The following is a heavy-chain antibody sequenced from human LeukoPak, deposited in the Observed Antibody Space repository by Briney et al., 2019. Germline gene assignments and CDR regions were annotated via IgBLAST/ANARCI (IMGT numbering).Heavy chain of an antibody. J-gene: IGHJ4*02. D-gene: IGHD1-26*01. CDR1: GGSFSGYY. Sequence: SETLSLTCAVYGGSFSGYYWSWIRQPPGKGLEWIGEINHSGSTNYNPSLKSRVTTSVDTSKNQFSLKLSSVTAADTAVYYCARIVGATDYWGQGTLVTVSS. V-gene: IGHV4-34*01. CDR3: ARIVGATDY. CDR2: INHSGST.